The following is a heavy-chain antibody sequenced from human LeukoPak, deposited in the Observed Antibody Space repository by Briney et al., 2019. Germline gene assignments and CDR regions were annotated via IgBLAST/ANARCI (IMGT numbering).Heavy chain of an antibody. Sequence: SETLSLTCTVSGGSFSPFYWSWVRLPPGKGLEWIGYVYHTGTTNYNPALKSRVTISLDTSKNQFSLRLHSVTAADTAVYYCARAEWRSTWFDSWGQGTLVTVSS. J-gene: IGHJ5*01. D-gene: IGHD1-14*01. V-gene: IGHV4-59*01. CDR2: VYHTGTT. CDR3: ARAEWRSTWFDS. CDR1: GGSFSPFY.